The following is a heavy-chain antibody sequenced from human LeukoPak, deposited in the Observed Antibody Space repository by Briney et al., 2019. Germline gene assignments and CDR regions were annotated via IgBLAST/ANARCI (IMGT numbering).Heavy chain of an antibody. Sequence: SETLSLTCTVSGGSISSGDYYWSWIRQPPGKGLEWIGYIYYSGSTYYNPSLKSRVTISVDTSKNQFSLKLSSVTAADTAVYYCGLSYDFWSGYPDWWGQGTLVTVSS. V-gene: IGHV4-30-4*08. J-gene: IGHJ4*02. CDR1: GGSISSGDYY. D-gene: IGHD3-3*01. CDR2: IYYSGST. CDR3: GLSYDFWSGYPDW.